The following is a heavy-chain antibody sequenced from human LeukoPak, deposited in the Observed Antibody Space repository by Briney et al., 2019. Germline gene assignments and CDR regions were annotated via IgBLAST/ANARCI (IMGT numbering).Heavy chain of an antibody. CDR1: GYTFTGYY. CDR3: ARSVYSSDAFDI. V-gene: IGHV1-2*04. J-gene: IGHJ3*02. D-gene: IGHD4-11*01. Sequence: ASVKVSCKASGYTFTGYYMHWVRQAPGQGLEWMGWINPNSGGTNYAQKFQGWVTITRDTSISTAYMELSRLRSDDTAVYYCARSVYSSDAFDIWGQGTMVTVSS. CDR2: INPNSGGT.